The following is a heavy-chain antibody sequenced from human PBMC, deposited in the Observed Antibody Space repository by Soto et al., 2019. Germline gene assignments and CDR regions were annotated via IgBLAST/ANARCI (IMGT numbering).Heavy chain of an antibody. J-gene: IGHJ6*02. CDR1: GYSFTSYW. D-gene: IGHD1-26*01. CDR3: ARVRSGSYYYYGMDV. CDR2: IYPGDSDT. Sequence: PGGSLKISCKGSGYSFTSYWIGWVRQMPGEGLEWMGIIYPGDSDTRYSPSFQGQVTISADKSISTAYLQWSSLKASDTAMYYCARVRSGSYYYYGMDVWGQGTTVTVSS. V-gene: IGHV5-51*01.